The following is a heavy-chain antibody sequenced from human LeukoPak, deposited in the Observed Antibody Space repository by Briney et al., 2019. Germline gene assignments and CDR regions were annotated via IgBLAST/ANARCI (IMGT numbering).Heavy chain of an antibody. V-gene: IGHV4-31*03. Sequence: PSQTLSLTCTVSGGSISSSGYYWSWIRQHPGKGLEWIGYIYYSGSTYYNPSLKSRVTISVDTSKNQFSLKLSSVTAADTAVYYCARDPVHDAFDIWGQGTMVTVSS. CDR2: IYYSGST. J-gene: IGHJ3*02. D-gene: IGHD1-1*01. CDR3: ARDPVHDAFDI. CDR1: GGSISSSGYY.